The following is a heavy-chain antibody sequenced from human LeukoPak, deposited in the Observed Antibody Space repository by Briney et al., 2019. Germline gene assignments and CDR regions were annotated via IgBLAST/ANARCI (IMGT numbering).Heavy chain of an antibody. CDR1: GGSIRSYY. CDR2: IYTSGST. J-gene: IGHJ6*02. Sequence: SETLSLTCTVSGGSIRSYYWSWIRQPAGKGLEWIGRIYTSGSTNYNPSLKSRVTMSVDTSKNQFSLKLSSVTAADTAVYYCARDLPPPPYDFWSGYYSSMDYYYGMDVWGQGTTVTVSS. V-gene: IGHV4-4*07. CDR3: ARDLPPPPYDFWSGYYSSMDYYYGMDV. D-gene: IGHD3-3*01.